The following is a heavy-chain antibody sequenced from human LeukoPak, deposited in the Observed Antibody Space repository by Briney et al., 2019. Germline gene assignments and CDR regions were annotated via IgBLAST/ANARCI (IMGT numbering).Heavy chain of an antibody. CDR3: AKTPFRYYYDSSGYYGH. CDR2: ISGSGGST. CDR1: GFTFSSYA. J-gene: IGHJ4*02. D-gene: IGHD3-22*01. V-gene: IGHV3-23*01. Sequence: PGGSLRLSCAASGFTFSSYAMSWVRQAPGKGLEWVSAISGSGGSTYYADPVKGRFTISRDNSKNTLYLQMNSLRAEDTAVYYCAKTPFRYYYDSSGYYGHWGQGTLVTVSS.